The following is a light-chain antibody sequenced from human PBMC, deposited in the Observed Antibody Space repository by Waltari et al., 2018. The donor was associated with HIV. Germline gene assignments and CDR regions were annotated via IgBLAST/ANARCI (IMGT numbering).Light chain of an antibody. CDR1: SLRTYD. Sequence: SSELTQDPAVSVALGQTVWITFQGVSLRTYDASWYQQKPGQAPLLVMYGKNNRPSGIPDRFSGSSSGNTASLIITGAQEEDEADYYCHSRDSRGNHVPFGGGTKLTV. CDR3: HSRDSRGNHVP. CDR2: GKN. V-gene: IGLV3-19*01. J-gene: IGLJ2*01.